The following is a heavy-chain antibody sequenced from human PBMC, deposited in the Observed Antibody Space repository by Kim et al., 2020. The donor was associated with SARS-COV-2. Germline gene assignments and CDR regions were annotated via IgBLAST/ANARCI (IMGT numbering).Heavy chain of an antibody. CDR3: ARLDYSNYPDY. J-gene: IGHJ4*02. CDR1: GYSISSGYY. V-gene: IGHV4-38-2*02. D-gene: IGHD4-4*01. Sequence: SETLSLTCTVSGYSISSGYYWGWIRQPPGKGLEWIGSIYHSGSTYYNPSLKSRVTISVDTSKNQFSLKLSSVTAADTAVYYCARLDYSNYPDYWGQGTLV. CDR2: IYHSGST.